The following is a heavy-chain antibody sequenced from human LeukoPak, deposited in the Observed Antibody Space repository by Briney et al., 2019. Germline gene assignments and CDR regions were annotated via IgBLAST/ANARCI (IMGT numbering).Heavy chain of an antibody. Sequence: GGSLRLSCAVSGFTFSSDWMNWVRQAPGKGLEWVSGISGSGISTYYADSVKGRFTISRDNAKNSLYLQMNSLRAEDTAVYYCALRYFDWAYWGQGTLVTVSS. J-gene: IGHJ4*02. V-gene: IGHV3-21*01. CDR1: GFTFSSDW. D-gene: IGHD3-9*01. CDR3: ALRYFDWAY. CDR2: ISGSGIST.